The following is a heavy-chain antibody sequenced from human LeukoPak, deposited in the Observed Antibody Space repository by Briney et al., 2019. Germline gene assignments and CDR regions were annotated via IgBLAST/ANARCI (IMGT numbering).Heavy chain of an antibody. CDR2: IYYSGST. J-gene: IGHJ6*03. V-gene: IGHV4-59*01. CDR3: AREYIVVVPAAILYYYYYMDV. Sequence: PSETLSLTCTVSGGSISSYYWSWIRQPPGKGLEWIGYIYYSGSTNYNPSLKSRVTISVDTSKNQFSLKLSSVTAADTAVYYCAREYIVVVPAAILYYYYYMDVWGKGTTVTVSS. D-gene: IGHD2-2*02. CDR1: GGSISSYY.